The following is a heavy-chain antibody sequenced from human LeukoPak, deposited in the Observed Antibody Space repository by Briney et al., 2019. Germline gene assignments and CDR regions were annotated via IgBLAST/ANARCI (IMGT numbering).Heavy chain of an antibody. CDR1: GFTFSSYA. CDR2: ISGSGGST. J-gene: IGHJ6*02. Sequence: PGGSLRLSCAASGFTFSSYAMSWVRQAPGKGLEWASAISGSGGSTYYADSVKGRFTISRDNSKNTLYLQMNSLRAEDTAVYYCARVGDGYLGGYYYYYGMDVWGQGTTVTVSS. D-gene: IGHD5-24*01. CDR3: ARVGDGYLGGYYYYYGMDV. V-gene: IGHV3-23*01.